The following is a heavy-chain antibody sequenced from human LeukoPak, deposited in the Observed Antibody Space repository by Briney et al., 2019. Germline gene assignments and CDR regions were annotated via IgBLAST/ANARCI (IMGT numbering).Heavy chain of an antibody. D-gene: IGHD3-10*01. V-gene: IGHV3-30*18. J-gene: IGHJ4*02. CDR1: GFTFSSYG. CDR2: ISFDGSYK. CDR3: AKDKSTYYYGSGSLPGVFLDY. Sequence: GRSLILSCAASGFTFSSYGMHWVRQAPGKGLEWVAVISFDGSYKFYADSVKGRFTISRDSSKNTLYLQMNSLRAEDTAVYYCAKDKSTYYYGSGSLPGVFLDYWGQGTLVTVSS.